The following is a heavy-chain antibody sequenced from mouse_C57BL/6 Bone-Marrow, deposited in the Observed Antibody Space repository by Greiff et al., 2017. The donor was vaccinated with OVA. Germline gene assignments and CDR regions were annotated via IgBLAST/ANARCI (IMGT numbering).Heavy chain of an antibody. CDR3: ARGYGNYGYYYAMDY. CDR1: GYTFTSHW. V-gene: IGHV1-56*01. Sequence: VVRPGASVKISCKAPGYTFTSHWMQWVRQRPGQGLEWIGEIFPGSGSTYYNEKFKGKATLTVDTSSSTAYMQLSSLTSEDSAVYFCARGYGNYGYYYAMDYWGQGTSVTVSS. D-gene: IGHD2-10*02. J-gene: IGHJ4*01. CDR2: IFPGSGST.